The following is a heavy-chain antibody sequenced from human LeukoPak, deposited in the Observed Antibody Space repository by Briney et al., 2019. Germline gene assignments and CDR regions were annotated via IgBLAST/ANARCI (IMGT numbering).Heavy chain of an antibody. V-gene: IGHV4-4*07. CDR2: IYTSGST. Sequence: SETLSLTCTVSGVSISSYYWTWIRQSAGKGLEWIGRIYTSGSTYYNPSLKSRVSMSVDTSKSQFSLKLTSVTAADTAVYFCARGLVDYELPKGYIDYWGQGTLVTVSS. CDR3: ARGLVDYELPKGYIDY. D-gene: IGHD4-17*01. CDR1: GVSISSYY. J-gene: IGHJ4*02.